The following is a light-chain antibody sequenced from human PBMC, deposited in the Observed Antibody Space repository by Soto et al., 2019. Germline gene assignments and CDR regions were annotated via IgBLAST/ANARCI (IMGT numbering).Light chain of an antibody. J-gene: IGKJ4*01. CDR3: QEYNSYSIT. V-gene: IGKV1-5*01. CDR1: QSISSW. CDR2: AAS. Sequence: DIQMTQSPSTLSASVGDRVTITCRASQSISSWLAWYRQKPGKAPKLLIHAASSLDSGVPSRFSGSGSGTEFTLTISSLQPDDFATYYCQEYNSYSITFGGGTKVVIK.